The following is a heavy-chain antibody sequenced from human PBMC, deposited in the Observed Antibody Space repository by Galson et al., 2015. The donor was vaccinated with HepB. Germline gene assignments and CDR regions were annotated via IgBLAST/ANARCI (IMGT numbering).Heavy chain of an antibody. Sequence: SLRLSCAPSGFTLTNHGMHWVRQAPGKGLEWVAVIWHDGSKTIYVDSVRGRFTISRDNSEHTVYLQMNSRRAEDTAVYYCARDTKMCTGSDYMDVWGKGTAFTVSS. J-gene: IGHJ6*03. CDR3: ARDTKMCTGSDYMDV. CDR2: IWHDGSKT. CDR1: GFTLTNHG. D-gene: IGHD6-19*01. V-gene: IGHV3-33*01.